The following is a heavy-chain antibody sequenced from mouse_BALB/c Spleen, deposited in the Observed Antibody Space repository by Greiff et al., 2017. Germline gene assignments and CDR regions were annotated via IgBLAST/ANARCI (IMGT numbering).Heavy chain of an antibody. CDR2: INPGSGGT. CDR3: ARGYDGYYGFAY. J-gene: IGHJ3*01. Sequence: SGAELVRPGTSVKVSCKASGYAFTNYLIEWVKQRPGQGLEWIGVINPGSGGTNYNEKFKGKATLTADKSSSTAYMQLSSLTSDDSAVYFCARGYDGYYGFAYWGQGTLVTVSA. V-gene: IGHV1-54*01. D-gene: IGHD2-3*01. CDR1: GYAFTNYL.